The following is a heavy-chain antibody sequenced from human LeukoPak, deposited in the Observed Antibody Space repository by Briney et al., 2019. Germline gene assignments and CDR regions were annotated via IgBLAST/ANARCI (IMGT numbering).Heavy chain of an antibody. V-gene: IGHV3-23*01. J-gene: IGHJ3*02. D-gene: IGHD3-16*01. CDR1: GFTFSSYA. CDR3: AKTFGEFSVGAFDI. Sequence: GGSLRLSCAASGFTFSSYAMIWVRQAPGKGLEWVSAISGSGETTYYADSVKGRFTISRDNSKNTLYLQMNGLRAEDTAVYYCAKTFGEFSVGAFDIWGQGTMVTVSS. CDR2: ISGSGETT.